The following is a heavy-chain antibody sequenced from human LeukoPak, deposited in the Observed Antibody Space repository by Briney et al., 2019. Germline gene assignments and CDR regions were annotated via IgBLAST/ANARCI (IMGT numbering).Heavy chain of an antibody. V-gene: IGHV3-53*01. D-gene: IGHD5-24*01. CDR3: ARGWQLGTEGPLEY. Sequence: GGSLRLSSAASEFTVSDNYMSWVRQAPGKGLEWVSVIYSGGSTYYADSVRGRFTISRDNSKNTLDLQMNSLRAEDTAVYYCARGWQLGTEGPLEYWGQGTLVTVSS. J-gene: IGHJ4*02. CDR2: IYSGGST. CDR1: EFTVSDNY.